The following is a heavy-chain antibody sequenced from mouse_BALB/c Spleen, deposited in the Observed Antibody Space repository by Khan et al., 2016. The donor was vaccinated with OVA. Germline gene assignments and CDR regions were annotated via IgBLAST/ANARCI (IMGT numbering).Heavy chain of an antibody. CDR1: GISITTGNYR. V-gene: IGHV3-5*02. D-gene: IGHD1-1*01. CDR3: ARDDGSLYWDFDV. CDR2: ISYSGTI. J-gene: IGHJ1*01. Sequence: EVQLQQSGPGLVKPSQTVSLTCTVTGISITTGNYRWSWIRQFPGNKLEWIGNISYSGTITYNPSLTSRTTITRDPSKNRFFLEMNSVTAEDTATYYCARDDGSLYWDFDVWGAGTTVTVSS.